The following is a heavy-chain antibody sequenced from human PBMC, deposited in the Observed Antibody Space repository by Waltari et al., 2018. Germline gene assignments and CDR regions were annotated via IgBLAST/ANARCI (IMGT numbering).Heavy chain of an antibody. CDR2: IDADGSGT. J-gene: IGHJ4*02. CDR3: SRSPAGYSRSDY. CDR1: GFAFSSYW. V-gene: IGHV3-74*01. Sequence: EVRLEESGVGLVQPGGSLRLSCAASGFAFSSYWMHWVRQAPGKGLVWVSRIDADGSGTTYADSVMVRFTLSRDNAKNTVYLEMNSLRAEDTAVYYCSRSPAGYSRSDYWGQGTLVTVSS. D-gene: IGHD5-18*01.